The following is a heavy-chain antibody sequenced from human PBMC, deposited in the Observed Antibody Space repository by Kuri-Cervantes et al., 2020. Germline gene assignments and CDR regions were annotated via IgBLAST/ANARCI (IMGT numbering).Heavy chain of an antibody. V-gene: IGHV1-69*13. CDR2: IIPIFGTA. CDR3: ARGGGGDCYSGCWFDP. CDR1: GGTFSSYA. Sequence: SVKVSCKASGGTFSSYAISWVRQAPGQGLEWMGGIIPIFGTANYAQKFQGRVTITADESTSTAYMELSSLRSDDTAVYYCARGGGGDCYSGCWFDPWGQGTLVTVSS. D-gene: IGHD2-21*02. J-gene: IGHJ5*02.